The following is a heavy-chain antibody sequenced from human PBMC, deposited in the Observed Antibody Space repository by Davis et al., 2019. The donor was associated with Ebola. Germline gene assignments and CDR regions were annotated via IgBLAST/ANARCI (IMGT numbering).Heavy chain of an antibody. CDR1: GFSVSSSY. J-gene: IGHJ2*01. CDR3: VKDYMVRADWYFDI. D-gene: IGHD1-26*01. CDR2: IYSGGTT. V-gene: IGHV3-53*01. Sequence: GESLKISCAASGFSVSSSYMGWVRQAPGTGLEWVSVIYSGGTTSYADSVKGRFTISRDKSRNTLYLQMNSLRAEDTALYYCVKDYMVRADWYFDIGGRGTLVTVSS.